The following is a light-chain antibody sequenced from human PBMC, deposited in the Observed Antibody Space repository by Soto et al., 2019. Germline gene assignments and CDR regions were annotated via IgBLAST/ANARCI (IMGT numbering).Light chain of an antibody. V-gene: IGLV6-57*04. J-gene: IGLJ2*01. Sequence: NFMLTQPHSVSESPGKTVTIFCNRSSGSIASNYEQWYQQRPGSVPTTVIYEGNQRPSGVPDRFSGSTDGSSNSASLTISGLQTEDEADDYCQSYDSSTVVFGGGTKVTVL. CDR3: QSYDSSTVV. CDR1: SGSIASNY. CDR2: EGN.